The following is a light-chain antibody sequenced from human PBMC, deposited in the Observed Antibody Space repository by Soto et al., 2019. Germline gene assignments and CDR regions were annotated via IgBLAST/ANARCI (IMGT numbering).Light chain of an antibody. CDR2: EGG. CDR3: CSYARTNSVI. Sequence: QSVLTEPASVSGFPGQSITISCTGTSSDVGISNLVSWYQQHPGKAPKLIIYEGGKWPSGVSDRFSGSKSGNTASLTISGLQAEDEADYYCCSYARTNSVIFGRGTKVTVL. J-gene: IGLJ2*01. V-gene: IGLV2-23*01. CDR1: SSDVGISNL.